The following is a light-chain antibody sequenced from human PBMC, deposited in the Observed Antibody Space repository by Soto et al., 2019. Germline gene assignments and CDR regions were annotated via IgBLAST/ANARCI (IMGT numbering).Light chain of an antibody. CDR2: AAS. CDR1: QGISSY. V-gene: IGKV1-8*01. Sequence: AIRMTQSPSSLSASTGDRVTITCRASQGISSYLAWYQQKPGKAPKLLIYAASTLQSGVPSRFGGSGSGTDFTLTISCLQSEDFATYYCQQYYSYPLFGQGTKLEIK. J-gene: IGKJ2*01. CDR3: QQYYSYPL.